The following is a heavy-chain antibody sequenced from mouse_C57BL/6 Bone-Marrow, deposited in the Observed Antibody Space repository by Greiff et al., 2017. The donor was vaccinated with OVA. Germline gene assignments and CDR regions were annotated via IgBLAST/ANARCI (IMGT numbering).Heavy chain of an antibody. J-gene: IGHJ4*01. D-gene: IGHD2-3*01. V-gene: IGHV14-4*01. CDR1: GFNIKDDY. CDR3: TKEASYDGYYLYDAMDY. Sequence: EVQLQQSGAELVRPGASVKLSCTASGFNIKDDYMHWVKQRPEQGLEWIGWIDPENGDTEYASKFQGKATITADTSSNTAYLQLSSLTSEDTAVYYCTKEASYDGYYLYDAMDYWGQGTSVTVSS. CDR2: IDPENGDT.